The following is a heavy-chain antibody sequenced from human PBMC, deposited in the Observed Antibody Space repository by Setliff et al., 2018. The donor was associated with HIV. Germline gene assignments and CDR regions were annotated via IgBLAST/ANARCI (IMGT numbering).Heavy chain of an antibody. Sequence: SETLSLTCTVYGGSIDGDSYYWSWIRQAAGKGPEWVGHVHTSGTTNYNPSLKSRVTISVDTSKNQFPLKLSSVTAADTAVYYCARGGAVWGKGTTVTVSS. CDR1: GGSIDGDSYY. J-gene: IGHJ6*04. CDR2: VHTSGTT. V-gene: IGHV4-61*09. D-gene: IGHD3-16*01. CDR3: ARGGAV.